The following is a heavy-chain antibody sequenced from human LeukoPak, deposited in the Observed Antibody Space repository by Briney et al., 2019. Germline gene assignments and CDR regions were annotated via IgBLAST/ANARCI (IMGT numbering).Heavy chain of an antibody. V-gene: IGHV4-39*07. CDR1: GGSISSSSYY. Sequence: SETLSLTCTVSGGSISSSSYYWAWIRQPPGKGLEWVGSGYFSGSTYYNPSLKSRVTISVDMSKNQFSLRLSSVTTADTAVYYCARVPGGGTAANWGQGTMVTVSS. J-gene: IGHJ3*01. CDR3: ARVPGGGTAAN. CDR2: GYFSGST. D-gene: IGHD1-7*01.